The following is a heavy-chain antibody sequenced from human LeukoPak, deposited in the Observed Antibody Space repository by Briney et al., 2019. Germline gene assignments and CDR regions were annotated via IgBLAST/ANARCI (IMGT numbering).Heavy chain of an antibody. CDR3: AREFHITMIANWFDP. D-gene: IGHD3-22*01. Sequence: SVKVSCKASGGTFTSYAISWVRQPPGQGLEWMGGIIPIFGTANYAQKFQGRVTITADESTSTAYMELSSLRSEDTAVYYCAREFHITMIANWFDPWGQGTLVTVSS. J-gene: IGHJ5*02. CDR2: IIPIFGTA. V-gene: IGHV1-69*13. CDR1: GGTFTSYA.